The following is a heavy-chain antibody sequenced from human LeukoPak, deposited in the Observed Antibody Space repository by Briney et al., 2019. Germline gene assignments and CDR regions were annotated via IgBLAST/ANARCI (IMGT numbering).Heavy chain of an antibody. D-gene: IGHD3-10*01. CDR1: GGSISSRNYY. Sequence: SETLSLTCTVSGGSISSRNYYWGWLRQPPGKGLEWIGRIYYSGSTYKNPSVKSRVTISVDTSKNQFSLRLSSATAADTAAYYCAREGLNMVRGVIPKEAWGWFDPWGQGTLVTVSS. CDR2: IYYSGST. CDR3: AREGLNMVRGVIPKEAWGWFDP. V-gene: IGHV4-39*07. J-gene: IGHJ5*02.